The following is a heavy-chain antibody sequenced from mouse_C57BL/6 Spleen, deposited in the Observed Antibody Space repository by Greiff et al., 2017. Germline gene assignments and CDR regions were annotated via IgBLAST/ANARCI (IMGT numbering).Heavy chain of an antibody. D-gene: IGHD2-1*01. CDR2: IWRGGST. CDR1: GFSLTSYG. CDR3: ARNDGNSYFDY. Sequence: QVQLQQSGPGLVQPSQSLSITCTVSGFSLTSYGVHWVRQSPGKGLEWLGVIWRGGSTDYNAAFMSRLTITKDNSKSQGFFKMNSMQADDTAIYCCARNDGNSYFDYWGQGTTLTVSS. J-gene: IGHJ2*01. V-gene: IGHV2-5*01.